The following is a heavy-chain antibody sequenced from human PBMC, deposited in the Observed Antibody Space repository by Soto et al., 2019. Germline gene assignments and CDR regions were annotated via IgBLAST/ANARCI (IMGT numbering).Heavy chain of an antibody. CDR3: ARPNLAVECVDP. V-gene: IGHV1-3*01. J-gene: IGHJ5*02. D-gene: IGHD3-3*01. Sequence: ASVKVSCKASGYTFTSYTIHWVRHAPGQRLEWMGWINAGNGNTKYSQKFQDRVTLTRDTSASTAYMELSSLRYEDTAIYYCARPNLAVECVDPWGQGTLVTVSS. CDR2: INAGNGNT. CDR1: GYTFTSYT.